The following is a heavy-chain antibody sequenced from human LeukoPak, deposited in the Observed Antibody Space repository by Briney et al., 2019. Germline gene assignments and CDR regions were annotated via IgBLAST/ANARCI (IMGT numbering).Heavy chain of an antibody. CDR3: ARDQWDLGLYYFDY. D-gene: IGHD1-26*01. V-gene: IGHV3-7*01. CDR1: GFTFSSYW. J-gene: IGHJ4*02. CDR2: IKQDGSEK. Sequence: GGSLRLSCAASGFTFSSYWMSWVRQAPGKGLEWVANIKQDGSEKYYVDSVKGRFTVSRDNAKNSLYLQMNSLRAEDTAVYYCARDQWDLGLYYFDYWGQGTLVTVSS.